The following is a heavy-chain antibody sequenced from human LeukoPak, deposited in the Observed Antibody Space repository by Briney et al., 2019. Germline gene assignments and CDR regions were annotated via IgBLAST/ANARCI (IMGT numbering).Heavy chain of an antibody. CDR2: IYYTGTT. Sequence: SETLSLTCTVSGVSMSSSTDYWGWIRQPPGKGLEWIGNIYYTGTTDYNPSLKSRVTISVDTSKNQFSLKLNSVTAADTAVYYCARALPQVGYYYGSGSSGLLDYWGQGTLVTVSS. CDR1: GVSMSSSTDY. J-gene: IGHJ4*02. V-gene: IGHV4-39*07. D-gene: IGHD3-10*01. CDR3: ARALPQVGYYYGSGSSGLLDY.